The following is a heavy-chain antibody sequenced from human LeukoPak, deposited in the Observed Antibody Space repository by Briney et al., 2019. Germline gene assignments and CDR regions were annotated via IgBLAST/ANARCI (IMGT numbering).Heavy chain of an antibody. Sequence: GASVKVSCKASGYTFTSYGISWVRQAPGQGLEWMGWISAYNGNTNYAQKLQGRVTMTTDTSTSTAYMELRSLRSDDTAVYYCARDYGDYVDYYGMDVWGQGTTGTVSS. CDR2: ISAYNGNT. J-gene: IGHJ6*02. CDR1: GYTFTSYG. D-gene: IGHD4-17*01. V-gene: IGHV1-18*01. CDR3: ARDYGDYVDYYGMDV.